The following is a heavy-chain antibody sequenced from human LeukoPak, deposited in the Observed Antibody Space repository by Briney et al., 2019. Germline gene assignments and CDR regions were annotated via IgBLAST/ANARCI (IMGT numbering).Heavy chain of an antibody. CDR2: IYYSGRT. J-gene: IGHJ4*02. D-gene: IGHD5-24*01. CDR3: ARIDGYNQLYYFDY. Sequence: PSETLSLTCTVSGGSISSFYWSWVRQFPGKGLEWIGDIYYSGRTSYNPSLKSRVTISVDTSKNQFSLKLSSVTAADTAVYYCARIDGYNQLYYFDYWGQGTLVTVSS. CDR1: GGSISSFY. V-gene: IGHV4-59*12.